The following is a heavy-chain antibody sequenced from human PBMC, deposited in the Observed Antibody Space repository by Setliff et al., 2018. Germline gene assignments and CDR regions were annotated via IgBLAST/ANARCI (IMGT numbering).Heavy chain of an antibody. D-gene: IGHD3-10*01. J-gene: IGHJ4*02. V-gene: IGHV4-4*07. Sequence: PSETLSLTCTVSGDSISNYYWNWIRQPAGKGLEWIGRIYVTESTKYNPSLKSRVTWSIDTSKNQFSLKLSSVTAADAARYYCAASRAYTGAVEEWFLPKTFDFWGQGSPVTVSS. CDR2: IYVTEST. CDR3: AASRAYTGAVEEWFLPKTFDF. CDR1: GDSISNYY.